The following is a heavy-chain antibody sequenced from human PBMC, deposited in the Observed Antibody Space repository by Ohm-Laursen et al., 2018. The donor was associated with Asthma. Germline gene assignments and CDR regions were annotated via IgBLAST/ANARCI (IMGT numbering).Heavy chain of an antibody. CDR3: ARDSVYQPVDFYYGMDV. J-gene: IGHJ6*02. Sequence: SLRLSCSASGFTFRSYAMHWVRQAPGNGLEWVANIKQDGSEKYYVDSVKGRFTISRDNAKNSLYLQMNSLRGEDTAVYYCARDSVYQPVDFYYGMDVWGQGTTVTVS. V-gene: IGHV3-7*01. CDR1: GFTFRSYA. CDR2: IKQDGSEK. D-gene: IGHD2-2*01.